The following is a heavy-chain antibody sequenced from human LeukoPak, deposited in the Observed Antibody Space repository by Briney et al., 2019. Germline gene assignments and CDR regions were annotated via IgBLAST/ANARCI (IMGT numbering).Heavy chain of an antibody. V-gene: IGHV4-39*01. CDR2: IYYSGST. J-gene: IGHJ4*02. Sequence: KSSETLSLTCTVSSRPINSSSYYWGWIRQPPGKGLEWIGSIYYSGSTYYNPSLKSRVTISVDTSKIQFSLKLSFVTAADTAVYDCAIWWELPGCFGYWGQGALVTVSS. CDR3: AIWWELPGCFGY. CDR1: SRPINSSSYY. D-gene: IGHD1-26*01.